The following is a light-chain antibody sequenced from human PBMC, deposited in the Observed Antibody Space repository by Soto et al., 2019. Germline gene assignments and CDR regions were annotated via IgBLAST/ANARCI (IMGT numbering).Light chain of an antibody. CDR1: QSVSSSY. CDR3: QQYGSSPGT. J-gene: IGKJ1*01. CDR2: GAS. V-gene: IGKV3-20*01. Sequence: VLTQSPGTLSLYPGERATLSCRASQSVSSSYLAWYQQKPGQAPRLLIYGASSRATGIPDRFSGSGSGADFPLTISRLEPEDFAVYYCQQYGSSPGTFGKGTKVDIK.